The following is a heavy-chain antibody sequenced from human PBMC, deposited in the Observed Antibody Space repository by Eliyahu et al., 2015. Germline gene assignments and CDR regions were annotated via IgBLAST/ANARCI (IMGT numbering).Heavy chain of an antibody. CDR2: MYNGGAT. CDR3: ARDLGAYKRAFDY. Sequence: EVQLVESGGGLIQPGGSLRLSCAASGFPVSSNYMSWVRQAPGKGLEWLSVMYNGGATYYADSVKGRFTISRDNSKNTLYLQMNSLRADDTAVYYCARDLGAYKRAFDYWGQGTLVTVSS. J-gene: IGHJ4*02. D-gene: IGHD3-16*01. V-gene: IGHV3-53*01. CDR1: GFPVSSNY.